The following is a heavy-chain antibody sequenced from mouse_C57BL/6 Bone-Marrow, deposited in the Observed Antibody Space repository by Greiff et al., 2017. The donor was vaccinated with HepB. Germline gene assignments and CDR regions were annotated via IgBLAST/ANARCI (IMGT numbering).Heavy chain of an antibody. J-gene: IGHJ4*01. V-gene: IGHV1-81*01. Sequence: VQLQQSGAELARPGASVKLSCKASGYTFTSYGISWVKQRTGQGLEWIGAIYPRSGHTYYNEKFKGKATLTADKSSSTAYMELRRLTSEDSAVYFCARSDFYAMDYWGQGTSVTVSS. CDR1: GYTFTSYG. CDR2: IYPRSGHT. CDR3: ARSDFYAMDY.